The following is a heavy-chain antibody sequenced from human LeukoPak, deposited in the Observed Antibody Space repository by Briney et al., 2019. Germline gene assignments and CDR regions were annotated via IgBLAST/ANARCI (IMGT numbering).Heavy chain of an antibody. CDR3: TTDRGITIRPLFDY. CDR2: VKSKADGGTI. CDR1: GFTFTNAW. J-gene: IGHJ4*02. V-gene: IGHV3-15*01. Sequence: GSLRLSCAASGFTFTNAWMSWVRQAPGKGLEWVGHVKSKADGGTIHYAAPVKGRFTISRDDSKNMVYLQMNGLKIEDIAVYYCTTDRGITIRPLFDYWGQGTLVTVSS. D-gene: IGHD1-14*01.